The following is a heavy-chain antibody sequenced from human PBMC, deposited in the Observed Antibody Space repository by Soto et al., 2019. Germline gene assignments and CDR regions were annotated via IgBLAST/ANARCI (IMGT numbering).Heavy chain of an antibody. CDR1: GGTFSSYA. CDR2: IIPIFGTA. V-gene: IGHV1-69*13. J-gene: IGHJ6*02. CDR3: ARNRVVPAAISVEYGMDV. Sequence: SVKVSCKASGGTFSSYAISWVRQAPGQGLEWMGGIIPIFGTANYAQKFQGRVTVTADESTSTAYMELSGLRSEDTAVYYCARNRVVPAAISVEYGMDVWGQGTTVTVSS. D-gene: IGHD2-2*01.